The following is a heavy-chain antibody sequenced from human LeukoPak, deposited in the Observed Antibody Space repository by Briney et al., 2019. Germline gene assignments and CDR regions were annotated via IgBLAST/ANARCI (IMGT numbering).Heavy chain of an antibody. CDR2: IVVGSGNT. V-gene: IGHV1-58*01. CDR3: AADWRGYYYYMDV. J-gene: IGHJ6*03. CDR1: GFTFTSSA. Sequence: GASVKVSCKASGFTFTSSALQWVRQARGQRLEWIGWIVVGSGNTNYAQKFQERVTITRDMSTSTAYMELSSLRSEDTAVYYCAADWRGYYYYMDVWGKGTTVTVSS.